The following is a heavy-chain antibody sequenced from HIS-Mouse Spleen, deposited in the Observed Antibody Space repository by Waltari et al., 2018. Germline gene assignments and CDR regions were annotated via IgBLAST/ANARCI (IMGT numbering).Heavy chain of an antibody. J-gene: IGHJ4*02. D-gene: IGHD6-6*01. CDR3: ARARRAYYFDY. V-gene: IGHV3-30*04. Sequence: QVQLVESGGGVVQPGRSLSLSCAASGFTFGSYAMHWVRQAPGKREQWVAVITENESNKYYADTLKGRFTISRDNSKNTLYLQMNSLRAEDTAVYYCARARRAYYFDYWGQGTLVTVSS. CDR2: ITENESNK. CDR1: GFTFGSYA.